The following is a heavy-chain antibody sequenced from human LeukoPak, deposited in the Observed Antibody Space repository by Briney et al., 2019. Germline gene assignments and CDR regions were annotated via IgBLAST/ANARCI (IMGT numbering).Heavy chain of an antibody. CDR2: IKQDGSEK. Sequence: GGSLRLSCAASGFTFSSHWMSWVRQAPGKVLEWVANIKQDGSEKYYVDSVKGRFTISRDNAKNSLYLQMNSLRAEDTAVYYCARDLPRVVAVAGTVFDYWGQGTLVTVSS. V-gene: IGHV3-7*01. J-gene: IGHJ4*02. CDR1: GFTFSSHW. D-gene: IGHD6-19*01. CDR3: ARDLPRVVAVAGTVFDY.